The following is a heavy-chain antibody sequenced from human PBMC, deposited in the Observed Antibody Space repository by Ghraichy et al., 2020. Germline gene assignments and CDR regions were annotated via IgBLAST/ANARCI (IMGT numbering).Heavy chain of an antibody. V-gene: IGHV3-7*01. J-gene: IGHJ4*02. Sequence: GGSLRLSCAASGFTFSSYWMSWVRQAPGKGLEWVANIKQDGSEKYYVDSVKGRFTISRDNAKNSLYLQMNSLRAEDTAVYYCARVLTVTNVDYFDYWGQGTLVTVSS. CDR2: IKQDGSEK. D-gene: IGHD4-17*01. CDR3: ARVLTVTNVDYFDY. CDR1: GFTFSSYW.